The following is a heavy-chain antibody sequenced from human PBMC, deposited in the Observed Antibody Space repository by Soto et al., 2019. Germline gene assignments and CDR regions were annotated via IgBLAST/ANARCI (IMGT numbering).Heavy chain of an antibody. J-gene: IGHJ4*02. V-gene: IGHV3-23*01. CDR1: GFTFSSYA. CDR2: ISGSGGST. CDR3: AKDLVPTIFGVVIGDAEGGFDY. Sequence: GGSLRLSCAASGFTFSSYAMSWVRQAPGKGLEWVSAISGSGGSTYYADSVKGRFTISRDNSKNTLYLQMNSLRAEDTAVYYCAKDLVPTIFGVVIGDAEGGFDYWGQGTLVTVSS. D-gene: IGHD3-3*01.